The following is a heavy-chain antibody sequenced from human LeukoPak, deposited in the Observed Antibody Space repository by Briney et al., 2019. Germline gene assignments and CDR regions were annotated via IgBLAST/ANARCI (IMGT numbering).Heavy chain of an antibody. Sequence: ASVKVSCKASGYSFTNYALNWVRQAPGQGLEFMGWIHPSTGNPSYAQGFPGRFVFSLDTSVTTTYLQIGDLKAEDTAVYFCARALDSLGGLSLPDYWGQGTLVTVSS. D-gene: IGHD3-16*02. J-gene: IGHJ4*02. CDR3: ARALDSLGGLSLPDY. CDR2: IHPSTGNP. V-gene: IGHV7-4-1*01. CDR1: GYSFTNYA.